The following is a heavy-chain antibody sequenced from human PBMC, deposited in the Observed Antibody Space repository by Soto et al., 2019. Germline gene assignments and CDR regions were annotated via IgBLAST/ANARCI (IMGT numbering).Heavy chain of an antibody. CDR3: AGGVGGGGGSCYYWPATGYYYYGFDV. V-gene: IGHV4-59*01. Sequence: PSETLSLTCSVSGGSISSDYWSWIRRPPGKGLEGSGYSYYSGSTNYNPSLKSRVTISVDTSKNQFSLKLSSVTAADTAVYYCAGGVGGGGGSCYYWPATGYYYYGFDVWGQGTTVTVSS. D-gene: IGHD2-15*01. CDR1: GGSISSDY. CDR2: SYYSGST. J-gene: IGHJ6*02.